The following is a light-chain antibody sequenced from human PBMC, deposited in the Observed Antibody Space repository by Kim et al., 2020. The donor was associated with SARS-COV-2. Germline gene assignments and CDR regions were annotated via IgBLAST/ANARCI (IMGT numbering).Light chain of an antibody. J-gene: IGLJ3*02. Sequence: PGKTARITCGGNNVGSKSVHWYQQKPGQAPVLVIYSDSDRPSGIPERFSGSTSGNTATLTISRVEAGDEADYYCQVWDSSSDHRVFGGGTQLTVL. CDR1: NVGSKS. CDR2: SDS. V-gene: IGLV3-21*04. CDR3: QVWDSSSDHRV.